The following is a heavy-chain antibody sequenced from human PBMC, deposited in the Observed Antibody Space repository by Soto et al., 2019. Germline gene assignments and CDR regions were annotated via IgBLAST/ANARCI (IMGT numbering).Heavy chain of an antibody. CDR3: VRGNTGYGNFDS. D-gene: IGHD5-12*01. J-gene: IGHJ4*02. Sequence: VQLVESGGGVVQPGRSLRLSCAASGFTFSSYWMHWVRQAPGKGLVWVSRMYTDGSNTYYADSVKGRFTISRDNAKDTLYLQMNSLRAEDTAVYYCVRGNTGYGNFDSWGQGTLVTVSS. V-gene: IGHV3-74*02. CDR1: GFTFSSYW. CDR2: MYTDGSNT.